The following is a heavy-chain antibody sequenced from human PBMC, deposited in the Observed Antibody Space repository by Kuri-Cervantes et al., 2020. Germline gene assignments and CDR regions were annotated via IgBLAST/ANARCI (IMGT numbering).Heavy chain of an antibody. D-gene: IGHD2-2*02. CDR3: AKDIPGGLGGFDY. V-gene: IGHV3-11*01. J-gene: IGHJ4*02. CDR1: GFTFSDYY. CDR2: ISSSGSTI. Sequence: GESLKISCAASGFTFSDYYMSWIRQAPGKGLEWVSYISSSGSTIYYADSVKGRFTISRDNAKNSLYLQMNSLRAEDTALYYCAKDIPGGLGGFDYWGQGTLVTVSS.